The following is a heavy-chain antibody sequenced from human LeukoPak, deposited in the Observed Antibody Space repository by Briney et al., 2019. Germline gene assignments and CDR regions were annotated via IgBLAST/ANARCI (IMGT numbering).Heavy chain of an antibody. V-gene: IGHV4-34*01. Sequence: PSETLSLTCAVYGGSFSGYYWSWIRQPPGKGLEWIGEINHSGSTNYNPSLKSRVTISVDTSKNQFSLKLSSVTAADTAVYYCARALGAPSGYCSSTSCFVPYYYYGMDVWGQGTTVTVSS. D-gene: IGHD2-2*01. J-gene: IGHJ6*02. CDR3: ARALGAPSGYCSSTSCFVPYYYYGMDV. CDR1: GGSFSGYY. CDR2: INHSGST.